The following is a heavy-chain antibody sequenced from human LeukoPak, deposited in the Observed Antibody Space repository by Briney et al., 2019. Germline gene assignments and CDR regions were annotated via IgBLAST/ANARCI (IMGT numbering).Heavy chain of an antibody. CDR3: AKDRGYCSSTSCPHDY. CDR1: GFTFSSYA. V-gene: IGHV3-23*01. Sequence: GGSLRLSCAASGFTFSSYAMSWVRQAPGKGLEWVSAISGSGGSTYYADSVKGRFTISRGNSKNTLYLQMNSLRAEDTAVYYCAKDRGYCSSTSCPHDYWGQGTLVTVSS. D-gene: IGHD2-2*01. J-gene: IGHJ4*02. CDR2: ISGSGGST.